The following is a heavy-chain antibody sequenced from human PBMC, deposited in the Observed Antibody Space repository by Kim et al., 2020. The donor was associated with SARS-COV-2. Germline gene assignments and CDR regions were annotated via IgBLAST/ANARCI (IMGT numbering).Heavy chain of an antibody. D-gene: IGHD3-3*01. CDR2: ST. CDR3: ARAFGYFDY. Sequence: STYYNPSLKSRVTISVDRSKNQFSLKLSSVTAADTAVYYCARAFGYFDYWGQGTLVTVSS. V-gene: IGHV4-30-2*01. J-gene: IGHJ4*02.